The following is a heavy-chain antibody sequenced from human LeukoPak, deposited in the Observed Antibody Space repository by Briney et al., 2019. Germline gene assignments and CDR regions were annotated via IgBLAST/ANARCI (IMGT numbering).Heavy chain of an antibody. D-gene: IGHD6-13*01. Sequence: GGSLRLSCAASGFTFSSSGMSWVRQAQGKGLEWVSGIDGSGGITYYGDSVKGRFTVARDNSKKTLYLQMNSLRAEDTAIYYCAKGQAAGETNWFDPWGQGTLVTVSS. V-gene: IGHV3-23*01. CDR2: IDGSGGIT. J-gene: IGHJ5*02. CDR1: GFTFSSSG. CDR3: AKGQAAGETNWFDP.